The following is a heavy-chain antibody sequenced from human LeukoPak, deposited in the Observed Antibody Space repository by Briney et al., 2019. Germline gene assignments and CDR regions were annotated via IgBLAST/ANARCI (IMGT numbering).Heavy chain of an antibody. D-gene: IGHD2-2*01. Sequence: GGSLRLSCAASGFTFSSYAMSWVRQAPGKGLEWVSTISGSSGSTYYADSVKGRFTISRDNSKNTLYLQMNSLRVEDTAVYYCAKDLGDIVLIPAGSPFDYWGQGSLVTVSS. CDR1: GFTFSSYA. CDR2: ISGSSGST. CDR3: AKDLGDIVLIPAGSPFDY. V-gene: IGHV3-23*01. J-gene: IGHJ4*02.